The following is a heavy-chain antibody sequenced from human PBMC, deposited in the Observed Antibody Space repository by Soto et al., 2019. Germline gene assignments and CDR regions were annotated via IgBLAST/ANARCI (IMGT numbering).Heavy chain of an antibody. D-gene: IGHD6-19*01. V-gene: IGHV1-2*02. J-gene: IGHJ4*02. CDR3: ARVYTSGWNYFDY. CDR2: INPNSGGT. Sequence: ASVKVSCKASGYTFTGYYLHWVRQAPGQGLEWMGWINPNSGGTNYAQKFQGRVTMTRDTSISTAYMELSRLSSDDTADYYCARVYTSGWNYFDYWGQGTLVTVSS. CDR1: GYTFTGYY.